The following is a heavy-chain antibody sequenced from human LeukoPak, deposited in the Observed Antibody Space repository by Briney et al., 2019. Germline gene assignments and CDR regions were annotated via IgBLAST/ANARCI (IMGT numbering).Heavy chain of an antibody. D-gene: IGHD3-22*01. CDR1: GGSFSGYY. Sequence: SETLSLTCAVYGGSFSGYYWSWLRQPPGKGLEWIGEINHSGSTNYNPSLTSRVTISVDTSKNQFSLKLSSVTAADTAVYYCARDPDYYYDSSGSSYWGQGTLVTVSS. CDR3: ARDPDYYYDSSGSSY. V-gene: IGHV4-34*01. J-gene: IGHJ4*02. CDR2: INHSGST.